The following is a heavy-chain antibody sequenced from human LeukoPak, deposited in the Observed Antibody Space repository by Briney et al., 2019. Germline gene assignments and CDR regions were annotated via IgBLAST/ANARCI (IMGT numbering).Heavy chain of an antibody. CDR1: GGTFISNA. D-gene: IGHD2-2*02. CDR2: IIPIFGTA. CDR3: ARLVPAAIGNHDAFDI. J-gene: IGHJ3*02. V-gene: IGHV1-69*01. Sequence: SVTVSFKASGGTFISNAIRWVRQAPGQGLAWMGGIIPIFGTANYEQKFQGRVTITADESTSTAYMELSSLGSEDTAVYYCARLVPAAIGNHDAFDIGGQGTMGTVS.